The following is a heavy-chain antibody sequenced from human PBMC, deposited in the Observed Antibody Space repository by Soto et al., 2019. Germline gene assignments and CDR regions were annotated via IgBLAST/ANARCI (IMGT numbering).Heavy chain of an antibody. CDR1: GYSFTSYW. D-gene: IGHD6-13*01. V-gene: IGHV5-51*01. CDR3: ARLGVDSPPLRRYSSSWYGPRFDP. J-gene: IGHJ5*02. CDR2: IYPGDSDT. Sequence: GESLKISCKGSGYSFTSYWIGWVRQMPGKGLEWMGIIYPGDSDTRYSPSFQGQVTISADKSISTAYLQWSSLKASDTAMYYCARLGVDSPPLRRYSSSWYGPRFDPWGQGTLVTVSS.